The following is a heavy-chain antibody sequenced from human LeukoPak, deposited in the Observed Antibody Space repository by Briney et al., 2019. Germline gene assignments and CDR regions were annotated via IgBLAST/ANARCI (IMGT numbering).Heavy chain of an antibody. Sequence: PSETLSLTCTVSGGSISSSSYYWGWIRQPPGKGLEWIGSIYYSGSTYYNPSLQSRVTISIDTSKNQFSLKPRFVTAADTAVYYCARVRCSGGSCPYYYYYYYMDVWGKGTTVTVSS. D-gene: IGHD2-15*01. CDR1: GGSISSSSYY. CDR2: IYYSGST. CDR3: ARVRCSGGSCPYYYYYYYMDV. V-gene: IGHV4-39*07. J-gene: IGHJ6*03.